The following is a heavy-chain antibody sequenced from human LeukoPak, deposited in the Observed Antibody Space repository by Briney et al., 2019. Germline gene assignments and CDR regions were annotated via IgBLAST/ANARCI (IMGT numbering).Heavy chain of an antibody. Sequence: GGSLRLSCAASGFTFSTYWMNWVCQAPGQGLEWLANINQGGNDKYYVDSVRGRFTISRDNAKRSLYLQMSSLRAEDTAVYFCTSGDYVDYWGQGTLVTVSS. CDR2: INQGGNDK. CDR3: TSGDYVDY. CDR1: GFTFSTYW. J-gene: IGHJ4*02. V-gene: IGHV3-7*03.